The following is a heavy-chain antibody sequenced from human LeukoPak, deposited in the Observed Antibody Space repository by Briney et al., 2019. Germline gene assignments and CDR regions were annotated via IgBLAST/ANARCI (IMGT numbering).Heavy chain of an antibody. Sequence: PGRSLRLSCAASGFTFSTYAIHWVRQGPGKGLEWVAVISYDGSNKYYADSVKGRFTISRDNSKNTLYLQMNSLRAEDTAVYYCARDFKTTHAFDIWGQGTMVTDSS. CDR1: GFTFSTYA. CDR3: ARDFKTTHAFDI. CDR2: ISYDGSNK. D-gene: IGHD1-7*01. V-gene: IGHV3-30-3*01. J-gene: IGHJ3*02.